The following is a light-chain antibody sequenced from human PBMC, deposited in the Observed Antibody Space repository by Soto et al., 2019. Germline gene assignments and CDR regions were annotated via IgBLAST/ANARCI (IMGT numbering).Light chain of an antibody. CDR2: GSS. Sequence: EVVLTQSPGTLSLSPGERATLSCRASQSVSNNYFAWYQQKPGQAPRLLIFGSSDRATGIQDRFSGSGSGKDFTLTISRLEPEDFAVYCCQQYGSSPPYTFGQGTQLEIK. V-gene: IGKV3-20*01. CDR1: QSVSNNY. J-gene: IGKJ2*01. CDR3: QQYGSSPPYT.